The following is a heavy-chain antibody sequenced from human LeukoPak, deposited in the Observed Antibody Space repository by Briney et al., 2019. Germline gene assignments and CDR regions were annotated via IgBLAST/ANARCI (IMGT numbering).Heavy chain of an antibody. CDR1: GGSITGYY. J-gene: IGHJ5*02. V-gene: IGHV4-34*01. Sequence: SETLSLTCTVSGGSITGYYWSWIRQPPGKELEWIGEINHSGSTNYNPSLKSRVTISVDTSKNQFSLKLSSVTAADTAVYYCARGILKMATTGEQWFDPWGQGTLVTVSS. CDR3: ARGILKMATTGEQWFDP. CDR2: INHSGST. D-gene: IGHD5-24*01.